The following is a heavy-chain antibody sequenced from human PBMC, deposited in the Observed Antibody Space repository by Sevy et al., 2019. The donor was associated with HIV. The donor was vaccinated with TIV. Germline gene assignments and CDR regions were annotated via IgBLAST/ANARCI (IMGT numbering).Heavy chain of an antibody. Sequence: SETLSLTCTVSGGSISSYYWSWIRQPPGKGLEWIGYIYYSGSANYNPSLKSRVTISVDTSKNQFSLKLSSVTAADTAENYCARHNKHYDFWSDLNWFDPWGQGTLVTVSS. V-gene: IGHV4-59*08. CDR3: ARHNKHYDFWSDLNWFDP. CDR1: GGSISSYY. J-gene: IGHJ5*02. D-gene: IGHD3-3*01. CDR2: IYYSGSA.